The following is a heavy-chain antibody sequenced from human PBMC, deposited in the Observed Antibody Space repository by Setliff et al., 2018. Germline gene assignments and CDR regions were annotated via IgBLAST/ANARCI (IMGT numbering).Heavy chain of an antibody. CDR3: ARGFDVCVGGACYTDGPYYFDY. Sequence: PSETRSLTCAVYGESFSGHYWGWNRQPPGKGLEWIGEINHSGSTNYNTSLKSGFTISVDTSKNQSSLKLISVAAADTAVYYCARGFDVCVGGACYTDGPYYFDYWGLGTLVTVSS. J-gene: IGHJ4*02. V-gene: IGHV4-34*01. D-gene: IGHD2-21*02. CDR1: GESFSGHY. CDR2: INHSGST.